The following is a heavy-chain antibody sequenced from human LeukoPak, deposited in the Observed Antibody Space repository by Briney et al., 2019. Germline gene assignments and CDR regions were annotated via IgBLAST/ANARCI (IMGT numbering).Heavy chain of an antibody. CDR1: GGSISSYY. J-gene: IGHJ1*01. D-gene: IGHD6-6*01. CDR2: IYYSGST. CDR3: ARGGAARLHFQN. V-gene: IGHV4-59*01. Sequence: PSETLSLTCTVSGGSISSYYWSWIRQPPGKGLEWIGYIYYSGSTNYNPSLQSRVTISVDTSKNQFSLNLNSVTAADTAVYYCARGGAARLHFQNWGQGTLVTVSS.